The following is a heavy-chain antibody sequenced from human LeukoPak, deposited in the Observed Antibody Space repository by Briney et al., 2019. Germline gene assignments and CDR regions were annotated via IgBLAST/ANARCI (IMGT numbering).Heavy chain of an antibody. CDR3: ARGSSCWGSLDY. CDR1: GYTFTSYA. D-gene: IGHD7-27*01. CDR2: INAGNGNT. Sequence: GASVKVSCKASGYTFTSYAMHWVRQAPGQRLEWMGWINAGNGNTKYSQKFQGRVTITRDTSASTAYMELSSLRSEDTAVYYCARGSSCWGSLDYWGQGTLVTVSS. J-gene: IGHJ4*02. V-gene: IGHV1-3*01.